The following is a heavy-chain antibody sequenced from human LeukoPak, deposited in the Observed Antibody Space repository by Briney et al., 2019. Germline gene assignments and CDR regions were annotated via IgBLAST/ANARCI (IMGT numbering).Heavy chain of an antibody. CDR1: GGSISSYY. D-gene: IGHD3-10*01. Sequence: SETLSLTCTVSGGSISSYYWSWIRKPPGKGLEWIGYIYYSGSTNYNPSLKSRVTISVDTSKNQFSLKLSSVTAADTAVYYCASLAGVRGVTFDYWGQGTLVTVSS. CDR2: IYYSGST. V-gene: IGHV4-59*08. CDR3: ASLAGVRGVTFDY. J-gene: IGHJ4*02.